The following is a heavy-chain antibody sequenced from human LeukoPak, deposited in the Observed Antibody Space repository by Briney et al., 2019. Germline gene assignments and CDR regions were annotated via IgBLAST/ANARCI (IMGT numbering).Heavy chain of an antibody. V-gene: IGHV3-23*01. CDR1: GFTFSGNV. CDR2: IPASGGST. Sequence: GGSLRLSCAASGFTFSGNVMIWVRQAPGKGLEWVSSIPASGGSTYYADSVKGRFTISRDNSKNSLYLQMNSLRAEDTAVYYCARGWVQLERRRGYWFDPWGQGTLVTVSS. CDR3: ARGWVQLERRRGYWFDP. D-gene: IGHD1-1*01. J-gene: IGHJ5*02.